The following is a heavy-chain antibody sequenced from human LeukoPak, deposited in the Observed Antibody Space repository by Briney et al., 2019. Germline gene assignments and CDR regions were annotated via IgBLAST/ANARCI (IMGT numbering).Heavy chain of an antibody. D-gene: IGHD3-22*01. Sequence: GGPLRLSCVTSGITFSLYSMNGVREAPGGGVEGLSYNRSNNQSIYDGEYAKRRFSISRYNGKNLLYLEMTSLRVEDTAVYYCATYFDTTGYFKEAYAMWGQGTLVTVSS. CDR1: GITFSLYS. V-gene: IGHV3-48*01. J-gene: IGHJ3*02. CDR2: NRSNNQSI. CDR3: ATYFDTTGYFKEAYAM.